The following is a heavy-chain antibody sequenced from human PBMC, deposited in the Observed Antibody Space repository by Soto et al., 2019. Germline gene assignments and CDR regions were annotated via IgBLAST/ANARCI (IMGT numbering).Heavy chain of an antibody. CDR2: ISYDGSNT. J-gene: IGHJ4*02. D-gene: IGHD6-19*01. CDR3: ARHLKAVAAAMDY. V-gene: IGHV3-30-3*01. Sequence: GGSLRLSCAASGFTFSSYAMHWVRQAPGKGLEWVAVISYDGSNTYYADSVKGRFTISRDNSKNTLYLQMNSLRAEDTALYYCARHLKAVAAAMDYWGQGIPVTVSS. CDR1: GFTFSSYA.